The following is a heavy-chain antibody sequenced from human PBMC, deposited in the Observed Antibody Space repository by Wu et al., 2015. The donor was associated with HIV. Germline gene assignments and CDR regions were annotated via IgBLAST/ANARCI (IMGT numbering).Heavy chain of an antibody. CDR2: IIPLFGTT. D-gene: IGHD2-2*03. Sequence: QVHLVQSGAEVKKPGSSVKISCKASGKTFNAINWVRQAPGQGLEWLGGIIPLFGTTEYAQVFQGRFTITTEESTSTAYMSLSSLTSEDTAVYFCARAGGFCSGTSCLDLWGQGTLVTVFS. CDR1: GKTFNA. V-gene: IGHV1-69*05. CDR3: ARAGGFCSGTSCLDL. J-gene: IGHJ5*02.